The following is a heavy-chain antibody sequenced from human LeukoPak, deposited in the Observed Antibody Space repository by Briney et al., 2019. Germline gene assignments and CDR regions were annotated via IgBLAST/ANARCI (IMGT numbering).Heavy chain of an antibody. CDR3: TTTPDDYGE. D-gene: IGHD4-17*01. CDR2: IKRKTDGGTT. Sequence: GGSLRLSCAASGFTFSNAWMSWVRQAPGKGLDWVGRIKRKTDGGTTDYAAPVKGRFTISRDDSKNTLYLQMNSLITEDTAVYYCTTTPDDYGEWGQGTLVTVSS. CDR1: GFTFSNAW. V-gene: IGHV3-15*01. J-gene: IGHJ4*02.